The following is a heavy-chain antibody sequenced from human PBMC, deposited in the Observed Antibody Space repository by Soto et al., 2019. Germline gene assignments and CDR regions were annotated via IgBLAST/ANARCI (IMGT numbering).Heavy chain of an antibody. CDR3: ATYYYDSSGYYLNSHFDY. D-gene: IGHD3-22*01. CDR1: GFTFSSYA. CDR2: ISYDGSNK. Sequence: GGSLRLSCAASGFTFSSYAMHWVRQAPGKGLEWVAVISYDGSNKYYADSVKGRFTISRDNSKNTLYLQMNSLRAEDTAVYYCATYYYDSSGYYLNSHFDYWGQGTLVTVYS. J-gene: IGHJ4*02. V-gene: IGHV3-30-3*01.